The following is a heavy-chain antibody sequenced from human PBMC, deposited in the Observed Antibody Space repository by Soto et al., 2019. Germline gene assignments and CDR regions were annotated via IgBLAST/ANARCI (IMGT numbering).Heavy chain of an antibody. D-gene: IGHD4-17*01. J-gene: IGHJ6*02. CDR2: IYYSGST. CDR1: GGSISSGGYY. Sequence: SETLSLTCTVSGGSISSGGYYWSWIRQHPGKGLEWIGYIYYSGSTYYNPSLKSRVTISVDTSKNQFSLKLSSVTAADTAVYYCARGKEMTTVDDYYYGMDVWGQGTTVTVSS. CDR3: ARGKEMTTVDDYYYGMDV. V-gene: IGHV4-31*03.